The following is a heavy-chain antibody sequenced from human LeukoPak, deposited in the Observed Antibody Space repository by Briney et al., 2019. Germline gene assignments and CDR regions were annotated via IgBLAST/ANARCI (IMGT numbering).Heavy chain of an antibody. CDR3: VTDGRSFDF. CDR2: IKEDGTEI. CDR1: GFTFSKYW. D-gene: IGHD3-16*02. J-gene: IGHJ4*02. Sequence: PGGSLRPSCAASGFTFSKYWMLWVRQAPGKGLEWLANIKEDGTEIYYVDSVKDRFTISRDNAKNSLYLQMNSLRAEETAVYYCVTDGRSFDFWGQGTLVTVSS. V-gene: IGHV3-7*01.